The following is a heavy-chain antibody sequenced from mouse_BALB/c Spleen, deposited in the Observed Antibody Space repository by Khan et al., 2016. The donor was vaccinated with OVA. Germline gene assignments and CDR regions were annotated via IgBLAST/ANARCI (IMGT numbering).Heavy chain of an antibody. D-gene: IGHD2-3*01. CDR1: GYSITSDYA. Sequence: EVQLVESGPGLVNPSQSLSLTCTVTGYSITSDYAWNWIRQFPGNKLEWMGYINYSGSTNYNPALKSRISITRDTSKNQFFLQLNSVTTEDTATYYCARDGSRYNYAMDYWGQGISVTVSS. J-gene: IGHJ4*01. CDR2: INYSGST. CDR3: ARDGSRYNYAMDY. V-gene: IGHV3-2*02.